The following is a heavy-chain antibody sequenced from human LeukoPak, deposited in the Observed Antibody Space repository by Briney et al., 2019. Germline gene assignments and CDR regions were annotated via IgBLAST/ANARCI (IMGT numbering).Heavy chain of an antibody. J-gene: IGHJ6*03. Sequence: SQTLSLTCTVSGGSISSGDYYWSWIRQPAGKGLEWIGRIYTSGSTNYNPSLKSRVTISVYTSKNQFSLRLTSVTAADTAVYYCARDQKDIVVVPAAIASKYLYYYMDVWGKGTTVTVSS. D-gene: IGHD2-2*01. CDR1: GGSISSGDYY. V-gene: IGHV4-61*02. CDR2: IYTSGST. CDR3: ARDQKDIVVVPAAIASKYLYYYMDV.